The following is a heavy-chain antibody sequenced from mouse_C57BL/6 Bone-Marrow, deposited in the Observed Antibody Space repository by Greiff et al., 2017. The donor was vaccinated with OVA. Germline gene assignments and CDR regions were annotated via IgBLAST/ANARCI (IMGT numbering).Heavy chain of an antibody. CDR2: INPGSGGT. CDR3: ARSGDQDYFDY. CDR1: GYAFTNYL. J-gene: IGHJ2*01. D-gene: IGHD3-3*01. Sequence: VQLQQSGAELARPGASVKLSCKASGYAFTNYLIEWVKQRPGQGLEWIGVINPGSGGTNYNEKFKGKATLTADKSSSTAYMQLSSLTSEDSAVYFCARSGDQDYFDYWGQGTTLTVSS. V-gene: IGHV1-54*01.